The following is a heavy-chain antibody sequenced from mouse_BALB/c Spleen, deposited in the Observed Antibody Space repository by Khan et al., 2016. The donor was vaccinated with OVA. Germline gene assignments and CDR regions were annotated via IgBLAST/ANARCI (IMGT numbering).Heavy chain of an antibody. CDR1: GYTFTSYW. CDR2: TNPTNGRT. D-gene: IGHD1-1*01. Sequence: ESGAELVKAGASVKMSCKASGYTFTSYWMHWVKQRLGQGLEWFAETNPTNGRTYYNEKFKSKATLTVDKSSSTAYMLLSGPTFEDSAVYYCARIKKIVATCFDDWGQGTTLTVSS. CDR3: ARIKKIVATCFDD. J-gene: IGHJ2*01. V-gene: IGHV1S81*02.